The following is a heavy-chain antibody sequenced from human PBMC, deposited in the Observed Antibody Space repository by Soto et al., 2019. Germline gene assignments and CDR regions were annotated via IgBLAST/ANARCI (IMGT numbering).Heavy chain of an antibody. CDR1: GYTFSDFD. CDR3: ARGNPFNYAGFDV. J-gene: IGHJ6*02. CDR2: MNAKSGDT. V-gene: IGHV1-8*01. Sequence: QAHLEQSGAELKWPGASVKVSCKASGYTFSDFDINWLGQASGQGPEWMGWMNAKSGDTFFAQRFQGKFNMTWDTSLSTAYMEVGSLTSDDTAIYYCARGNPFNYAGFDVWGQGTTVAVSS. D-gene: IGHD3-16*01.